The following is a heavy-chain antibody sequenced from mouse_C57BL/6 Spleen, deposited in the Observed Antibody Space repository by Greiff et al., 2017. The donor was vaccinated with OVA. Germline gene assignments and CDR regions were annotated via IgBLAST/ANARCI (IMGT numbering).Heavy chain of an antibody. CDR2: IHPNSGST. Sequence: VQLQQPGAELVKPGASVKLSCKASGYTFTSYWMHWVKQRPGQGLEWIGMIHPNSGSTNYNEKFKRKATLTVDKSSSTAYMQLSSLTSEDSAVYYCARYDGYYEAWFAYWGQGTLVTVSA. D-gene: IGHD2-3*01. CDR3: ARYDGYYEAWFAY. J-gene: IGHJ3*01. CDR1: GYTFTSYW. V-gene: IGHV1-64*01.